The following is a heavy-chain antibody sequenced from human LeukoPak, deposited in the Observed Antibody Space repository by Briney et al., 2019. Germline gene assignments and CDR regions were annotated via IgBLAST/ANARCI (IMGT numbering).Heavy chain of an antibody. J-gene: IGHJ4*02. CDR2: FDPEDGET. V-gene: IGHV1-24*01. CDR3: ATVGGSYYGSHFDY. Sequence: ASVKVSSKVSGYTLTELSMHWVRQAPGKGLEWMEGFDPEDGETIYAQKFQGRVTMTEDTSTDTAYMELSSLRSEDTAVYYCATVGGSYYGSHFDYWGQGTLVTVSS. D-gene: IGHD1-26*01. CDR1: GYTLTELS.